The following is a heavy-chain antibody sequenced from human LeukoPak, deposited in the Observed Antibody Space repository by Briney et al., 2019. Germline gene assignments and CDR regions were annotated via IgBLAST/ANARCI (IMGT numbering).Heavy chain of an antibody. CDR3: ASGKAAAANFDY. V-gene: IGHV1-24*01. CDR2: FDPEDGET. Sequence: ASVKVSCKVSGYTLTELSMHWVRQAPGKGLEWMGGFDPEDGETIYAQKFQGRVTMTEDTSTDTAYMELSSLRSEDTAVYYCASGKAAAANFDYWGQGTLVTVSS. CDR1: GYTLTELS. J-gene: IGHJ4*02. D-gene: IGHD6-13*01.